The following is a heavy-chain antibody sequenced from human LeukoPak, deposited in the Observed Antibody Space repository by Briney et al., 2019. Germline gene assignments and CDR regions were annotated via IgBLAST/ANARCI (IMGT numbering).Heavy chain of an antibody. CDR3: ARDANYYYGMDV. V-gene: IGHV3-74*01. CDR1: GFTFSSYW. CDR2: INSDESST. J-gene: IGHJ6*02. Sequence: GGSLRLSCAASGFTFSSYWMHWVRQAPGKGLVWVSRINSDESSTSYADSVKGRFTISRDNAKNTLYLQMSSLRAEDTAVYYCARDANYYYGMDVWGQGTTVTVSS.